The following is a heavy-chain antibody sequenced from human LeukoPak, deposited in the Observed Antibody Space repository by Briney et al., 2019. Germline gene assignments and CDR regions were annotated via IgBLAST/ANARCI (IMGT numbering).Heavy chain of an antibody. J-gene: IGHJ4*02. V-gene: IGHV1-2*02. Sequence: ASVKVSCKTFGYTFTSYYVHWVRQAPGQGLEWMGWINANSGGTDYAQKFQDRVTMTRDTSISTAYMELSRLRSDDTAVYYCARDGHGGNSFDYWGQGTLVTVSS. CDR3: ARDGHGGNSFDY. CDR1: GYTFTSYY. D-gene: IGHD4-23*01. CDR2: INANSGGT.